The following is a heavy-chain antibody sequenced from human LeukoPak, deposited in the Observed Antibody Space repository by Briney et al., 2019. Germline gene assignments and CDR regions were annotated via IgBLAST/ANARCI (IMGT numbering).Heavy chain of an antibody. CDR3: ARRRGDLSYFDS. CDR1: GGSISSGDYY. V-gene: IGHV4-30-4*01. Sequence: SETLSLTCTVSGGSISSGDYYWSWIRQPPGKGLEWIGYIYYSGSTYYNPSLKSRVTISVDTSKNQFSLKLSSVTAADTAVYYCARRRGDLSYFDSWGQGTLVTVSS. J-gene: IGHJ4*02. CDR2: IYYSGST. D-gene: IGHD4-17*01.